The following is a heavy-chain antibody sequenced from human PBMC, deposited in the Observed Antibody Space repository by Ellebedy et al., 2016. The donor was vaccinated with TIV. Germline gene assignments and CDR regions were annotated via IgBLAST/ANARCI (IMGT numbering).Heavy chain of an antibody. CDR1: GFTFSSYG. CDR2: ISYDGSNK. CDR3: AKDTSGYYYEAFDI. V-gene: IGHV3-30*18. Sequence: GESLKISXAASGFTFSSYGMHWVRQAPGKGPEWVAVISYDGSNKYYADSVKGRFTISRDNSKNTLYLQMNSLRAEDTAVYYCAKDTSGYYYEAFDIWGQGTMVTVSS. D-gene: IGHD3-22*01. J-gene: IGHJ3*02.